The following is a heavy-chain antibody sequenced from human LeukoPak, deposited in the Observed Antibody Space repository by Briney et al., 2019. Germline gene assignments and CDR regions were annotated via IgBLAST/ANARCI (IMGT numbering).Heavy chain of an antibody. Sequence: GGSLRLSCAASGFTFDDYAMHWVRQAPGKGLEWVSGISWNSGSIGYADSVKGRFTISRDNAKNSLYLQMNSLRAEDTAVYYCATKPEYQLPANYWGQGTLVTVSS. CDR3: ATKPEYQLPANY. J-gene: IGHJ4*02. CDR1: GFTFDDYA. CDR2: ISWNSGSI. V-gene: IGHV3-9*01. D-gene: IGHD2-2*01.